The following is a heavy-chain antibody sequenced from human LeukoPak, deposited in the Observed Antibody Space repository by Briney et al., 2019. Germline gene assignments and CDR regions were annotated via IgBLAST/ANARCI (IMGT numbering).Heavy chain of an antibody. CDR3: AGDRRYDSSGMDAFDI. D-gene: IGHD3-22*01. J-gene: IGHJ3*02. CDR1: GYTFTSYG. V-gene: IGHV1-18*01. Sequence: GASVKVSCKASGYTFTSYGISWVRQAPGQGLEWMGWISAYNGNTNYAQKLQGRVTMTTDTSTSTAYMELRSLRSDDTAVYYCAGDRRYDSSGMDAFDIWGQGTMVTVSS. CDR2: ISAYNGNT.